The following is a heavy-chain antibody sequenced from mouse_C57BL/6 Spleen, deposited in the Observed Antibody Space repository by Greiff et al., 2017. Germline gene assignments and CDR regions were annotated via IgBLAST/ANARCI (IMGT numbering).Heavy chain of an antibody. CDR2: ISYDGSN. CDR3: ARDSSGYPFAY. D-gene: IGHD3-2*02. Sequence: DVQLQESGPGLVKPSQSLSLTCSVTGYSITSGYYWNWIRQFPGNKLEWMGHISYDGSNNYNPSLKNRIPITRDTYKNQLVLKLHSVTTEDTATYYCARDSSGYPFAYWGQGTLVTVSA. V-gene: IGHV3-6*01. J-gene: IGHJ3*01. CDR1: GYSITSGYY.